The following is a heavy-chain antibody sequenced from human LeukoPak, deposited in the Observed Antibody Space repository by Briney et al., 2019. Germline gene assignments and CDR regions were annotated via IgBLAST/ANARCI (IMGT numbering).Heavy chain of an antibody. J-gene: IGHJ4*02. V-gene: IGHV3-30*04. CDR2: ISYDGSNK. D-gene: IGHD3-10*01. CDR3: ARCDYYGSGSYYQYYFDY. Sequence: GGSLRLSCAASGFTFSSYAMHWVRQAPGKGLEWVAVISYDGSNKYYADSVKGRFTISRDNSKNTLYLQMNSLRAEDTAVYYCARCDYYGSGSYYQYYFDYWGQGTLVTVSS. CDR1: GFTFSSYA.